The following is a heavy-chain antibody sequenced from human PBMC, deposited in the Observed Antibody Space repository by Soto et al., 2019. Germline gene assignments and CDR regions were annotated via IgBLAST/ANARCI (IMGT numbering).Heavy chain of an antibody. Sequence: GGSLRLSCADSGFTFSSYAMSWVRQAPGKGLEWVSAITESGGRTFYADSVKGRFTISRDNSKNTLYLQMNSLRAEDKAVYYCAKDRAGTTAFDYWGQGALVTVSS. V-gene: IGHV3-23*01. D-gene: IGHD1-7*01. CDR2: ITESGGRT. CDR3: AKDRAGTTAFDY. J-gene: IGHJ4*02. CDR1: GFTFSSYA.